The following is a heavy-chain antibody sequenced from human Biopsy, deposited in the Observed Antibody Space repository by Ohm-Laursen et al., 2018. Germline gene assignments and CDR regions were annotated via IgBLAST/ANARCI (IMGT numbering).Heavy chain of an antibody. J-gene: IGHJ4*02. Sequence: SLRLSCAASGFTFNKHAMSWVRLAPGKGLERVANINQDGSVKNYVDSVKGRFTISRDNAENSVYLQMSSLRSEDTAVYYCARSLWPEDYWGQGTLVTVSS. CDR3: ARSLWPEDY. CDR2: INQDGSVK. V-gene: IGHV3-7*01. D-gene: IGHD2-21*01. CDR1: GFTFNKHA.